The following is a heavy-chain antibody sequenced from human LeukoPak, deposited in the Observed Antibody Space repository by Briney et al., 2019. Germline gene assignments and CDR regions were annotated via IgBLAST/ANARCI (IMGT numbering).Heavy chain of an antibody. D-gene: IGHD3-22*01. CDR2: IHHSGST. V-gene: IGHV4-34*01. Sequence: PSETLSLTCAVYGGSFSGYYWSWIRQPPGKGLEWIGEIHHSGSTNYNPSLKSRVTISVDTSKNQFSLKLSSVTAADTAVYYCARAKKGGGYGFDYWGQGTLVTVSS. CDR3: ARAKKGGGYGFDY. CDR1: GGSFSGYY. J-gene: IGHJ4*02.